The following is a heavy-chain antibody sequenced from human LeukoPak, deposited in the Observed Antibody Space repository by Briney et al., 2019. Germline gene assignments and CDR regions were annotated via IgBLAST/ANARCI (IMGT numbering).Heavy chain of an antibody. D-gene: IGHD3-22*01. CDR2: IYSGGST. J-gene: IGHJ5*02. V-gene: IGHV3-66*01. Sequence: GGSLRLSCAASEFSVGSNYMTWVRQAPGKGLEWVSLIYSGGSTYYADSVKGRFTISRDNSKNTLYLQMNSLRAEDTAVYYCAGDLGQYYDTSDNWFDPWGQGTLVTVSS. CDR3: AGDLGQYYDTSDNWFDP. CDR1: EFSVGSNY.